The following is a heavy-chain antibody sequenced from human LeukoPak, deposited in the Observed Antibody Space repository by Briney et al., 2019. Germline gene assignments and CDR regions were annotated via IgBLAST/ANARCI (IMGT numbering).Heavy chain of an antibody. CDR3: ARQYYDSSGHGAFDI. CDR1: GFHFISYW. D-gene: IGHD3-22*01. Sequence: PGGSLRLSCAASGFHFISYWMSWVRPAPGEGLEWVAHIERDGSEKYYVDSVEGRFTISRDNGENSIYLQINSLRGKDTAVYYCARQYYDSSGHGAFDIWGRGTMVTVSS. J-gene: IGHJ3*02. CDR2: IERDGSEK. V-gene: IGHV3-7*01.